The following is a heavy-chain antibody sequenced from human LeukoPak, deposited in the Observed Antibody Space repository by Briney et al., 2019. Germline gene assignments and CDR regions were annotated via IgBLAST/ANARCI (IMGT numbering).Heavy chain of an antibody. Sequence: GGSLRLSCAASGFTFASYSMNWVRQAPGKGLEWVSSISGDSTYIYNAGSVKGRFTISRDNAQASLYLQMLSLRADDTAVYYCARVVGRLERQSDLDYWGQGTLVIVSS. CDR2: ISGDSTYI. D-gene: IGHD1-1*01. J-gene: IGHJ4*02. CDR3: ARVVGRLERQSDLDY. V-gene: IGHV3-21*01. CDR1: GFTFASYS.